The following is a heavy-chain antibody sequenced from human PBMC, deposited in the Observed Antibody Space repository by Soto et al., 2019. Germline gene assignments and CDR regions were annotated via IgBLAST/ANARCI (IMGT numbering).Heavy chain of an antibody. CDR3: ARSLFFYGSGSYSYYYGLDV. J-gene: IGHJ6*02. V-gene: IGHV3-30-3*01. CDR2: ISYDGSNK. CDR1: GFTFSSYA. Sequence: GGSLRLSCAASGFTFSSYAMHWVRQAPGKGLEWVAVISYDGSNKYYADSVKGRFTISRDNSKNTLYLQMNSLRAEDTAVYYCARSLFFYGSGSYSYYYGLDVWGQGTTVTVSS. D-gene: IGHD3-10*01.